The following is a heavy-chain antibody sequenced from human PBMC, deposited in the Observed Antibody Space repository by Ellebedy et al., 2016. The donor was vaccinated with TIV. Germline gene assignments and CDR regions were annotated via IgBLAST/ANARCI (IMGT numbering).Heavy chain of an antibody. D-gene: IGHD3-3*02. Sequence: ASVKVSCKTSGYTFTGYYIHWVRQAPGQGLEWMGWINPNSGGTIYAQKFQGRVTMTRDTSISTAYMELSSLRSDDTAVYYCARSRGPFHGMDVWGQGTTITVSS. CDR3: ARSRGPFHGMDV. CDR1: GYTFTGYY. V-gene: IGHV1-2*02. CDR2: INPNSGGT. J-gene: IGHJ6*02.